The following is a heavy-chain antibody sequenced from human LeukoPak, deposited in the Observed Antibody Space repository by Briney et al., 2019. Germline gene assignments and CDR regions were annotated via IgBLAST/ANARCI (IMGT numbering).Heavy chain of an antibody. CDR1: GGSISSGGYY. CDR3: ARARGYSYGNDY. D-gene: IGHD5-18*01. Sequence: SETLSLTCTVSGGSISSGGYYWSWIRQPPGKGLEWIGYIYHSGSTYYNPSLKSRVTISVDKSKNQFSLKLSSVTAADTAVYYCARARGYSYGNDYWGQGTLVTVSS. CDR2: IYHSGST. J-gene: IGHJ4*02. V-gene: IGHV4-30-2*01.